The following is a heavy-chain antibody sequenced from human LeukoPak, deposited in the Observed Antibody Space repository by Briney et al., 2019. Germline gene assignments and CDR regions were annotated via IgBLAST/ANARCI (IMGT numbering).Heavy chain of an antibody. V-gene: IGHV3-9*01. CDR2: ISWNSGSI. CDR3: AKDVYHGSGSYYFDY. D-gene: IGHD3-10*01. CDR1: GFTFDDYA. J-gene: IGHJ4*02. Sequence: PGGSLRLSCAASGFTFDDYAMHWVRQAPGKGLEWVSGISWNSGSIGYADSVKGRFTISRDNAKNSLYLQMNSLRAEDTALYYCAKDVYHGSGSYYFDYWGQGTLVTVSS.